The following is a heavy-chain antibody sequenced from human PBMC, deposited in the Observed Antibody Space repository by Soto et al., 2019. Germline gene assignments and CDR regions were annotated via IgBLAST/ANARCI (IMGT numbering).Heavy chain of an antibody. CDR2: ISYDGSNK. V-gene: IGHV3-30*03. Sequence: SLRLSCAASGFTFSSDGMHWVRKAPGKGLEWVAVISYDGSNKYYADSVKGRFTISRDNSKNTLYLQMNSLRPEDTAVYYCAIIATSGGGDAFDIWGQGTMVTVSS. CDR3: AIIATSGGGDAFDI. CDR1: GFTFSSDG. J-gene: IGHJ3*02. D-gene: IGHD6-13*01.